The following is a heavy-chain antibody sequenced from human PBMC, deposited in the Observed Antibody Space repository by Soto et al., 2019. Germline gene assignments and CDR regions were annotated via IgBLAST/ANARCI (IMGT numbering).Heavy chain of an antibody. J-gene: IGHJ6*02. CDR3: ARVIAAHPDYYYYGMDV. Sequence: QVQLVQSGAEVKKPGSSVKVSCKASGGTFSSYAISWVREAPGQGLEWMGGIIPIFGTANYAQKFQGRVTITADESTSTAYMELSSLRSEDTAVYYCARVIAAHPDYYYYGMDVWGQGTTVTVSS. D-gene: IGHD6-6*01. CDR2: IIPIFGTA. V-gene: IGHV1-69*01. CDR1: GGTFSSYA.